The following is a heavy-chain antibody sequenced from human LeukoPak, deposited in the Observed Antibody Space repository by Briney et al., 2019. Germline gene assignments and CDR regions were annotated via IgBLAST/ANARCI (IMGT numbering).Heavy chain of an antibody. CDR1: GFTFSSYA. CDR3: ANDRISMVRGVITPGS. V-gene: IGHV3-23*01. Sequence: PGGSLRLSCAASGFTFSSYAMSWVRQAPGKGLEWVSYISSSGGSAYYADSVKGRFTISRDNSKNTLYLQMNSLRAEDTAVYYCANDRISMVRGVITPGSWGQGTLVTVSS. D-gene: IGHD3-10*01. J-gene: IGHJ5*02. CDR2: ISSSGGSA.